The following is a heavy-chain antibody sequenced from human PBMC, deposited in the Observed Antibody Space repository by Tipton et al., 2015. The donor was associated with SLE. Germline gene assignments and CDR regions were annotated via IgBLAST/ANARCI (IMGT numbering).Heavy chain of an antibody. Sequence: SLRLSCAASGFTVRSNYMSWVRQAPGKGLEWVSVIYSGGSTYYADSVKGRFTISRDNAKNSLYLQMNSLRAEDTAVYYCARGTVGYSGYDYCFDYWGQGTLVTVSS. CDR1: GFTVRSNY. J-gene: IGHJ4*02. D-gene: IGHD5-12*01. CDR2: IYSGGST. V-gene: IGHV3-53*01. CDR3: ARGTVGYSGYDYCFDY.